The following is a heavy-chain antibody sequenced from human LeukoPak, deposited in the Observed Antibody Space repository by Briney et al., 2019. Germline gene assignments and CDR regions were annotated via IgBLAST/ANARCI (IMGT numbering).Heavy chain of an antibody. J-gene: IGHJ3*02. CDR1: GFTFSSYA. CDR3: AKDTKQQDAFDI. V-gene: IGHV3-30-3*01. Sequence: GGSLRLSCAASGFTFSSYAMHWVRQAPGKGLEWVAVISYDGSNKYYADSVKGRFTISRDNSKNTLYLQMNSLRAEDTALYYCAKDTKQQDAFDIWGQGTMVTVSS. CDR2: ISYDGSNK. D-gene: IGHD6-13*01.